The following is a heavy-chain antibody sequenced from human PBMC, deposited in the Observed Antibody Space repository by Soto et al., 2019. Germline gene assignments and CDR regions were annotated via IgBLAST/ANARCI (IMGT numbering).Heavy chain of an antibody. CDR1: GGSISSSSYY. CDR3: ARVSRRVREPQALTYYFDY. Sequence: QLQLQESGPGLVKPSETLSLTCTVSGGSISSSSYYWGWIRQPPGKGLEWIGSIYYSGSTYYNPSLKSRVTISVDTSKNQFSLKLSSVTAADTAVYYCARVSRRVREPQALTYYFDYWGQGTLVTVSS. V-gene: IGHV4-39*01. D-gene: IGHD1-26*01. CDR2: IYYSGST. J-gene: IGHJ4*02.